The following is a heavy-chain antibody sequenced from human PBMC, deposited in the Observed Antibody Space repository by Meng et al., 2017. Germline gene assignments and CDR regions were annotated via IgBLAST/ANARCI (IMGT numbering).Heavy chain of an antibody. J-gene: IGHJ4*02. CDR3: AREPNCYFTDY. V-gene: IGHV7-4-1*02. CDR2: INTDTGST. Sequence: SAMTCGYMSSSYCISWWRLLPQQALEWMVWINTDTGSTTYTQCFTGRFVFSLDTSVTKAYLQISILNAEDTAVYFCAREPNCYFTDYWGQGTLVTVSS. D-gene: IGHD2/OR15-2a*01. CDR1: GYMSSSYC.